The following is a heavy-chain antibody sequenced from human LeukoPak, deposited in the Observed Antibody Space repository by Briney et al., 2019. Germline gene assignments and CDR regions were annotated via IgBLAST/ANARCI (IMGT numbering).Heavy chain of an antibody. CDR3: ARGRRQWLEPPSDYYFYMDV. D-gene: IGHD6-19*01. CDR2: NNDSGSS. Sequence: SETLSLTCGVYGGPFSGHYWSWIRQPPGKGLEWIGENNDSGSSNYNPSLKSRVTISVDTSKNQFSLKLSSVAAADTAAYYCARGRRQWLEPPSDYYFYMDVWGKGTTVTVSS. J-gene: IGHJ6*03. V-gene: IGHV4-34*01. CDR1: GGPFSGHY.